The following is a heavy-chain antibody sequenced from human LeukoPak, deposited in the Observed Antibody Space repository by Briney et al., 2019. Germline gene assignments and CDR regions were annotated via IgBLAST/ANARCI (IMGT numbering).Heavy chain of an antibody. J-gene: IGHJ4*02. Sequence: GGSLRLSCAASGFTFSSYGMHWVRQAPGKGLEWVAFIRYDGSSKYYADSVKGRFTISRDNSKNTLYLQMNSLRAEDTAVYYCAKLLGFTSSSSYWGQGTLVTVSS. CDR1: GFTFSSYG. D-gene: IGHD6-6*01. CDR2: IRYDGSSK. CDR3: AKLLGFTSSSSY. V-gene: IGHV3-30*02.